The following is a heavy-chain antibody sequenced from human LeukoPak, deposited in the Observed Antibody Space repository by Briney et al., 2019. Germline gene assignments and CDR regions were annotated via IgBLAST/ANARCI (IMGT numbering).Heavy chain of an antibody. J-gene: IGHJ6*02. D-gene: IGHD3-10*01. CDR2: IHPDGSEE. CDR3: ARPPFAYGLDV. Sequence: PGGSLRLPCVGSGFTFSNYWMNWVRQAPGKGLEWVANIHPDGSEEHYVDSVKGRFTISRDNAKNSLHLQMSSLQVEDTAVYYCARPPFAYGLDVWGQGTTVTVSS. V-gene: IGHV3-7*01. CDR1: GFTFSNYW.